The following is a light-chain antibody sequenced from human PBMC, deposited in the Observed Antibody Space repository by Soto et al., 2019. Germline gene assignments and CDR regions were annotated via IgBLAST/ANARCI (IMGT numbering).Light chain of an antibody. J-gene: IGKJ4*01. Sequence: DIQMTQSPSSLSASVGDRVTITCRASQSISSYLHWYQQKPGKAPKLLINVASTLQSGVPSRFSGSGSGTDFTLAITSLQPEDFATYCCQQSSSTPQTFGGGTRVEIK. CDR1: QSISSY. CDR3: QQSSSTPQT. V-gene: IGKV1-39*01. CDR2: VAS.